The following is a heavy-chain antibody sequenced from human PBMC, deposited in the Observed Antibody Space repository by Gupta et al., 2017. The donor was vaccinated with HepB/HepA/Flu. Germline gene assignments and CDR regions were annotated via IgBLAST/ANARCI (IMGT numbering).Heavy chain of an antibody. V-gene: IGHV3-43*02. CDR1: GFTFDDYA. J-gene: IGHJ2*01. CDR2: ISGDGRST. CDR3: AKEADWYFDL. Sequence: EVQLVESGGGVVQPGGSLRLSCGASGFTFDDYAIHWVRQAPGKGLEWVSAISGDGRSTHYTDSLKGRFTISRDKTKKSLYLQVNSLTTEDSAFYDGAKEADWYFDLGGRGTMVTVSS.